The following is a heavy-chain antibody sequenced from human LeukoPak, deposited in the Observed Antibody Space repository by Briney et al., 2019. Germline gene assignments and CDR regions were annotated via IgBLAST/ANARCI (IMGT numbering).Heavy chain of an antibody. CDR2: ISYDGSNK. J-gene: IGHJ5*02. CDR3: ARQDDYYDSSGYYYLFSPFDP. CDR1: GFTFSSYA. Sequence: GGSLRLSCAASGFTFSSYAMHWVRQAPGKGLEWVAVISYDGSNKYYADSVKGRFTISRDNSKNTLYLQMNSLRAEDTAVYYCARQDDYYDSSGYYYLFSPFDPWGQGTLVTVSS. D-gene: IGHD3-22*01. V-gene: IGHV3-30-3*01.